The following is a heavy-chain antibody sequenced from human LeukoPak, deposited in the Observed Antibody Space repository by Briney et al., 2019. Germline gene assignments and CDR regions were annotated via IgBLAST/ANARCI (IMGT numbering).Heavy chain of an antibody. J-gene: IGHJ4*02. CDR3: ARARRLWFGELSEHFDY. Sequence: SETLSLTCTVSGGSISSGDYYWIWIRQPPGKGLEWIGYIYYSGSTYYNPSLKSRVTISVDTSKNQFSLKLSSVTAADTAVYYCARARRLWFGELSEHFDYWGQGTLVTVSS. D-gene: IGHD3-10*01. CDR1: GGSISSGDYY. V-gene: IGHV4-30-4*01. CDR2: IYYSGST.